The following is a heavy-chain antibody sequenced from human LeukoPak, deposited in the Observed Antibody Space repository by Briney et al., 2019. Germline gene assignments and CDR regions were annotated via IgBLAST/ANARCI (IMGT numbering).Heavy chain of an antibody. V-gene: IGHV4-39*01. CDR3: ASTQGDDSSGYYGY. J-gene: IGHJ4*02. Sequence: SETLSLTCTVSGGSISSSSYYWGWIRQPPGKGLEWIGSIYYSGSTYYNPSLKSRVTISVDTSKNQFSLKLSSATAADTAVYYCASTQGDDSSGYYGYWGQGTLVTVSS. CDR1: GGSISSSSYY. CDR2: IYYSGST. D-gene: IGHD3-22*01.